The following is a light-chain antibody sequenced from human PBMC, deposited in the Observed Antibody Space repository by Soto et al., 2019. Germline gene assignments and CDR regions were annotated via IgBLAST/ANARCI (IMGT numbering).Light chain of an antibody. CDR1: QGIGNA. J-gene: IGKJ1*01. CDR2: GAS. V-gene: IGKV1-17*01. Sequence: QRTQSHTSLSASVGDRVTISCRASQGIGNALGWYQQKPGKPPKVLIYGASNLQSGVPPRFSGGGSGTEFTLTISSLQPEDVATYYCQQLNGYPPWTFGQGTKVDI. CDR3: QQLNGYPPWT.